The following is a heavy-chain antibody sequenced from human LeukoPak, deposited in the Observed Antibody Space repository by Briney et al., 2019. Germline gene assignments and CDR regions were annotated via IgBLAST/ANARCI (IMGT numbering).Heavy chain of an antibody. J-gene: IGHJ4*02. Sequence: GASVKVSCKASGYTFTDYYMHWVRQALGQGLEWMGWINPNSGGTNYAQKFQGRVTMTRDTSISTVYMEMSRLRSDDTAVYYCARESVPAVAARRGLNYWGQGTLVAVSS. D-gene: IGHD6-6*01. CDR3: ARESVPAVAARRGLNY. CDR1: GYTFTDYY. CDR2: INPNSGGT. V-gene: IGHV1-2*02.